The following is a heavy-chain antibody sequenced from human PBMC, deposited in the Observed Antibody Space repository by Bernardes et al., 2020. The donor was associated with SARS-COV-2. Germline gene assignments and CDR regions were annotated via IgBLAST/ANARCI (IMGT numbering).Heavy chain of an antibody. CDR1: GFTFSSYA. V-gene: IGHV3-23*01. D-gene: IGHD4-17*01. CDR2: ISGSGGST. CDR3: AKDLYDYGGLYYYYGMDV. Sequence: GGSLRLSCAASGFTFSSYAMSWVRQAPGKGLEWVSAISGSGGSTYYADSVKGRFTISRDNSKNTLYLQMNSLRAEDTAVYYCAKDLYDYGGLYYYYGMDVGGQGTTVTVSS. J-gene: IGHJ6*02.